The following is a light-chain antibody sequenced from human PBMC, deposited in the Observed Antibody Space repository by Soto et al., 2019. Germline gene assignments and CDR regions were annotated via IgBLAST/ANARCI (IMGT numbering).Light chain of an antibody. J-gene: IGKJ1*01. V-gene: IGKV3-11*01. CDR2: DAS. CDR3: QQRSNWRPT. CDR1: QSVSSY. Sequence: EIVLTQSPATLSLSPGERATLSCRASQSVSSYLAWYQQKPGQAPRLLIYDASNRATGIPARFSGSGSGTDFTLTISSLEPEDFAVYYCQQRSNWRPTFDQGTKVEIK.